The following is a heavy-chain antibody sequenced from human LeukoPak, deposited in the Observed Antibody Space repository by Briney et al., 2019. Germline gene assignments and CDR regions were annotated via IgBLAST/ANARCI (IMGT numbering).Heavy chain of an antibody. D-gene: IGHD4-17*01. J-gene: IGHJ4*02. CDR3: AREVTTLDS. CDR1: GSYW. Sequence: GGSLRLSCAASGSYWMHWVRQAPGKGLVWVSHINNDGSSTSYADSVKGRFTISRDNAKNTLYLQMNSLRAEDTAVYYCAREVTTLDSWGQGTLVTVSS. CDR2: INNDGSST. V-gene: IGHV3-74*01.